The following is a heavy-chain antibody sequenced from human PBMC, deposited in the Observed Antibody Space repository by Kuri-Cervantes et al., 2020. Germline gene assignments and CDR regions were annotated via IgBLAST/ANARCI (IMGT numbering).Heavy chain of an antibody. CDR2: IYYSGST. D-gene: IGHD3-22*01. CDR3: ARVFRSGYYYLYAFDI. Sequence: LRLSCTVSGGSISSGDYYWSWIRQPPGKGLEWIGYIYYSGSTYYNPSLKSRVTISVDTSKNQFSLKLSSVTAADTAVYYCARVFRSGYYYLYAFDIWGQGTVVTVSS. J-gene: IGHJ3*02. CDR1: GGSISSGDYY. V-gene: IGHV4-30-4*01.